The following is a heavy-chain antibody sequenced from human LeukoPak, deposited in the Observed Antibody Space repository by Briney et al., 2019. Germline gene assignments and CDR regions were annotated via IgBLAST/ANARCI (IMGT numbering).Heavy chain of an antibody. J-gene: IGHJ4*02. CDR2: IYYSGST. CDR3: ARTGSSWYKYFDY. D-gene: IGHD6-13*01. CDR1: GGSISSYY. Sequence: SETLSLTCTVSGGSISSYYWSWIRQPPGKGLEWIGYIYYSGSTNYNPSLKSRVTISVDTSKNQFSLKLSSVTAADTAVYYCARTGSSWYKYFDYWGQRTLVTVSS. V-gene: IGHV4-59*01.